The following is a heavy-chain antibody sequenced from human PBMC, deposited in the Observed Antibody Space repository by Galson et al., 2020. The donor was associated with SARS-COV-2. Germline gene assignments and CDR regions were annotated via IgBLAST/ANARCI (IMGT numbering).Heavy chain of an antibody. CDR2: ITYDSTTR. D-gene: IGHD6-13*01. Sequence: RGSLTPSCVASASAFSGQAMHCVRQAPGKGLEWVGTITYDSTTRYNADSVKGRFTIPRDNSKNTLFLQMNNLRPEDTATYYCARETDDYSSSWYDYWGQGTRVTVSS. CDR3: ARETDDYSSSWYDY. CDR1: ASAFSGQA. J-gene: IGHJ4*02. V-gene: IGHV3-30*16.